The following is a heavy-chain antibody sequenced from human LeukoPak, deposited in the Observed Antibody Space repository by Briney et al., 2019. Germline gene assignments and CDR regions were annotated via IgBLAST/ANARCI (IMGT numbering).Heavy chain of an antibody. CDR2: INPTGGST. J-gene: IGHJ3*02. V-gene: IGHV1-46*03. CDR3: PRASTLRGAFDI. CDR1: GYTFTSYY. Sequence: GAVNVSFKASGYTFTSYYMHWLRQAPGQGLEWMGVINPTGGSTSYAQKFQGRVTMTRDTSTSTVYMELSSLRSEDTAVYYCPRASTLRGAFDIWGQGTMVTVSS. D-gene: IGHD3-10*01.